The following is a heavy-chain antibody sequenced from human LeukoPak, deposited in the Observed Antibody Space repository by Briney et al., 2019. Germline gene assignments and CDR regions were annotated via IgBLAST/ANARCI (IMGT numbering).Heavy chain of an antibody. CDR3: ARAINSAWHNIDY. V-gene: IGHV3-30*04. CDR1: GFTFSTYA. CDR2: ISYHGSDK. D-gene: IGHD2/OR15-2a*01. J-gene: IGHJ4*02. Sequence: GGSLRLSCVASGFTFSTYAMHWVRQAPGKGLEWVAVISYHGSDKYYGDSVKGRFTISRDNSKNTLHLQMNSLRTEDTAVFYCARAINSAWHNIDYWGQGTLVTVSS.